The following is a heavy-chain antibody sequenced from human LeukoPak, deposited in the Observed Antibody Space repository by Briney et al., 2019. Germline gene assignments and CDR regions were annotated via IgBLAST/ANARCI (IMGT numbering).Heavy chain of an antibody. CDR2: IFSNDEK. J-gene: IGHJ4*02. CDR1: GFSLSNARMG. Sequence: SGPTLVNPTETLTLTCTVSGFSLSNARMGVSWIRQPPGKALEWLAHIFSNDEKSYSTSLKSRLTISKDTSKSQVVLTMTNMDPVDTATYYCARTQYSSGWYPVRGFDYWGQGTLVTVSS. D-gene: IGHD6-19*01. CDR3: ARTQYSSGWYPVRGFDY. V-gene: IGHV2-26*01.